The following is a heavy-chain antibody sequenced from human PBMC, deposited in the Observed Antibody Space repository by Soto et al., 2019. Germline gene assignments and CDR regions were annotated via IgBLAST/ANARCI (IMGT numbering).Heavy chain of an antibody. J-gene: IGHJ4*02. V-gene: IGHV3-74*01. Sequence: EVQLVESGGGLVHPGGSLRLSCAASGFTFSNYRMHWVRQAPGKGLVWVSRIGTDGSSTDYADSVKGRFTISRDNAKNPLNRQMNRLRAEDTAVYFCASWVGYCSGSTCYSAFDYWGRGPLVTVSS. D-gene: IGHD2-15*01. CDR2: IGTDGSST. CDR3: ASWVGYCSGSTCYSAFDY. CDR1: GFTFSNYR.